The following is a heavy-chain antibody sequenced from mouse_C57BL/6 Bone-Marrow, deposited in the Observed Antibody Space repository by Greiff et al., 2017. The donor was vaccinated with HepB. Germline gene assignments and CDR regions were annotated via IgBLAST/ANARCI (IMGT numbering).Heavy chain of an antibody. D-gene: IGHD1-1*01. CDR1: GYTFTSYW. CDR3: ARKLYYYGSRPYAMDY. Sequence: QVQLKQSGAELARPGASVKLSCKASGYTFTSYWMDWVKQRPGQGLEWIGNIYPSDSETHYNQKFKDKATLTVDKSSSTAYMQLSSLTSEDSAVYYCARKLYYYGSRPYAMDYWGQGTSVTVSS. J-gene: IGHJ4*01. V-gene: IGHV1-61*01. CDR2: IYPSDSET.